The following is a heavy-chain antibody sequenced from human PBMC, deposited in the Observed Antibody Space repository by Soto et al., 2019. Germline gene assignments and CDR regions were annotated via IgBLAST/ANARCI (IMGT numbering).Heavy chain of an antibody. V-gene: IGHV3-49*03. CDR3: TRESSKDIVVVVAATQRGYYFDY. D-gene: IGHD2-15*01. CDR2: IRSKAYGGTT. Sequence: GGSLRLSCTASGFTFGDYAMSWFRQAPGKGLEWVGFIRSKAYGGTTEYAASVKGRFTISRDDSKSIAYLQMNSLKTEDTAVYYCTRESSKDIVVVVAATQRGYYFDYWGQGTLVTVSS. J-gene: IGHJ4*02. CDR1: GFTFGDYA.